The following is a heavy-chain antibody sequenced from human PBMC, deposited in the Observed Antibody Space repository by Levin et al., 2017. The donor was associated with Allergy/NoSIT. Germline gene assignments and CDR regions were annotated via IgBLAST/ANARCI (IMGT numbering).Heavy chain of an antibody. CDR2: ISYDGSNK. J-gene: IGHJ4*02. D-gene: IGHD6-19*01. V-gene: IGHV3-30*18. CDR1: GFTFSSYG. CDR3: AKDGGGSSGWYVGEFKLGDY. Sequence: GGSLRLSCAASGFTFSSYGMHWVRQAPGKGLEWVAVISYDGSNKYYADSVKGRFTISRDNSKNTLYLQMNSLRAEDTAVYYCAKDGGGSSGWYVGEFKLGDYWGQGTLVTVSS.